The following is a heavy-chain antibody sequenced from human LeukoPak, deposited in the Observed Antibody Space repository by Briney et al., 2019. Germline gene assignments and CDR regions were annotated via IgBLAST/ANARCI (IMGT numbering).Heavy chain of an antibody. J-gene: IGHJ6*02. CDR3: AKDPGYSSGWTYYYYGMDV. V-gene: IGHV1-69*01. CDR1: GGTFSGYA. D-gene: IGHD6-19*01. Sequence: SVKVSCKASGGTFSGYAISWVRQAPGQGLEWMGGIIPIFGTANYAQKFQGRVTITADESTSTAYMELSSLGGEDTAVYYCAKDPGYSSGWTYYYYGMDVWGQGTAVTVSS. CDR2: IIPIFGTA.